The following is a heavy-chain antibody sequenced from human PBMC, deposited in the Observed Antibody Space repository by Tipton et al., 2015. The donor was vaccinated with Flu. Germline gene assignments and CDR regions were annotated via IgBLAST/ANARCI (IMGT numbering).Heavy chain of an antibody. CDR1: RDSLSTDHY. J-gene: IGHJ5*02. V-gene: IGHV4-38-2*01. D-gene: IGHD4-11*01. CDR3: ARRDYSNYVSDPKSWFDP. Sequence: TLSLTCAVSRDSLSTDHYWGWIRRFLGKGLEWIGTLSRTGSPISNPSLTSRVTSSIDTSKNQFPLKMKSVTATDMAVYYCARRDYSNYVSDPKSWFDPWGQGTLVAVSS. CDR2: LSRTGSP.